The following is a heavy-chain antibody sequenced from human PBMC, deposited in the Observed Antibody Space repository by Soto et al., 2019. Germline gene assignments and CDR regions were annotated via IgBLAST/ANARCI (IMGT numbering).Heavy chain of an antibody. CDR3: AKASPYYGDYIFHS. J-gene: IGHJ4*02. Sequence: PGGSLRLSCAASGFTFRSYAMSWVRQAPGKGLEWVSTISDSGGSTYYADSVKGRFTISRDNSKNTLYLQMNSLRAEDTAVYYCAKASPYYGDYIFHSWGQATLVTVSS. CDR1: GFTFRSYA. CDR2: ISDSGGST. D-gene: IGHD4-17*01. V-gene: IGHV3-23*01.